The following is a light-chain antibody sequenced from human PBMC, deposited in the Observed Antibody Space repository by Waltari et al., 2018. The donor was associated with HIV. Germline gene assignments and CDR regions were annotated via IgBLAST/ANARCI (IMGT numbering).Light chain of an antibody. Sequence: QSALTQPASVSGSPGQSITISCTGTSSDVGGYNLVSWYQQHPGKAPKLMIYEVSKRPSGVSTRLSVSESGNTASLTISGLQAEDEADYYCCAYAGSTSYVIFGGGTKLTVL. J-gene: IGLJ2*01. CDR3: CAYAGSTSYVI. CDR2: EVS. CDR1: SSDVGGYNL. V-gene: IGLV2-23*02.